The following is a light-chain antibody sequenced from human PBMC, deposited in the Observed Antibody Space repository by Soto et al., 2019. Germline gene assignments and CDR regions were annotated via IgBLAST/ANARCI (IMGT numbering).Light chain of an antibody. CDR1: SNDVGGYNY. J-gene: IGLJ1*01. V-gene: IGLV2-14*01. CDR2: DVS. CDR3: SSYTSSNALV. Sequence: QSALTQPASVSGSPGQSITISCTGTSNDVGGYNYVSWYQQHPGKAPKLMIYDVSYRPSGVSNRFSASKSGNTASLTISRLQAEDEADYYCSSYTSSNALVFGTGTKLTVL.